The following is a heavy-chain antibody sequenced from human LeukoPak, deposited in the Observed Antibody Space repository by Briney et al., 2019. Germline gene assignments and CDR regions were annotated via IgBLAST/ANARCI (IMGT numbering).Heavy chain of an antibody. CDR3: ARYCSGVSCYSGYDY. Sequence: GGSLRLSCAASGFXFSTYAIHWVRQTPGKGLEYVSAISTNGGGTYYANSVKGRFTISRDNSKNTLYPQMGSLRAEDMAVYYCARYCSGVSCYSGYDYWGQGTLVTVSS. D-gene: IGHD2-15*01. CDR1: GFXFSTYA. V-gene: IGHV3-64*01. CDR2: ISTNGGGT. J-gene: IGHJ4*02.